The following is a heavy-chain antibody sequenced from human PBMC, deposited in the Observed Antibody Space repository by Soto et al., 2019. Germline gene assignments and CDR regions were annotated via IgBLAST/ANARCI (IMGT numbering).Heavy chain of an antibody. CDR2: INPATGAA. CDR3: ARGGGVGVAGSAAFDM. Sequence: QLHLVQSGAVVKKPGASVTVSCSASGYPVTAYYMHWVRQAPGRGLEWMGGINPATGAAKYTQTFRGRVTMARDTSTCTVLMELSGLASEDAAVCYCARGGGVGVAGSAAFDMWGQGTLVTVSS. V-gene: IGHV1-2*02. J-gene: IGHJ3*02. CDR1: GYPVTAYY. D-gene: IGHD3-3*01.